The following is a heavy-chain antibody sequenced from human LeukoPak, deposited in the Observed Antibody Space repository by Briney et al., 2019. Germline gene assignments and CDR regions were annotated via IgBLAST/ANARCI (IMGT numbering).Heavy chain of an antibody. D-gene: IGHD3-16*02. CDR2: IFSRGNT. CDR1: GDSIFNSNSY. Sequence: SETLSLTCSVSGDSIFNSNSYWSWMRQPAGKGLEWIGHIFSRGNTNYNPSLKSRVTISVDMSKNQFSLQLSSVTAADTAVYFCARQGIMLTFGGVIVAGEYYFDSWGQGTLVTVSS. J-gene: IGHJ4*02. V-gene: IGHV4-61*09. CDR3: ARQGIMLTFGGVIVAGEYYFDS.